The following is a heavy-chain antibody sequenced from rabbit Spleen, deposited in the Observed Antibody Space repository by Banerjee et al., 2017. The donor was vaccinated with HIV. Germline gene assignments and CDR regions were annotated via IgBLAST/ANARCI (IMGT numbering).Heavy chain of an antibody. D-gene: IGHD1-1*01. CDR1: GFSFSGGYF. Sequence: QSLVESGGGLVKPGASLTLTCTASGFSFSGGYFMCWVRQAPGKGLEWIANIYAGGATYYYASWAKGRFTISETSSTTVTLQMTSLTAADTATYFCARGAVGTGYDLWGQGTLVTVS. CDR3: ARGAVGTGYDL. V-gene: IGHV1S40*01. J-gene: IGHJ3*01. CDR2: IYAGGATY.